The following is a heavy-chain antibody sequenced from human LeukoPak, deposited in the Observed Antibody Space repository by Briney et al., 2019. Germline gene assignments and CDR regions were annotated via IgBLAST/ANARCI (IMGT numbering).Heavy chain of an antibody. D-gene: IGHD2/OR15-2a*01. CDR1: GFSFSTYA. V-gene: IGHV3-23*01. CDR3: AKFDIVINYGMDV. J-gene: IGHJ6*02. CDR2: ISGSGGTI. Sequence: GGSLRLSCAASGFSFSTYAMTWVRQAPGMGLEWVSAISGSGGTIYYADSVKGRFTISRDNSKNTLYLQMNSLRAEDTAVFYCAKFDIVINYGMDVWGQGTTVTVSS.